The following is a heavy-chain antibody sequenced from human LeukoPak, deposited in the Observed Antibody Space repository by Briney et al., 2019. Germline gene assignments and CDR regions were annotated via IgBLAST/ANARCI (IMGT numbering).Heavy chain of an antibody. J-gene: IGHJ4*02. CDR3: ATEGSGWDQGF. CDR2: ISSSSSTI. V-gene: IGHV3-48*01. Sequence: GGSLRLSCAASGFTFSSSNMNWVRQAPGKGLEWVSYISSSSSTIYYADSVKGRFTISRDNAKNSLYLQLNNLRAEDTAVYYCATEGSGWDQGFWGQGTLVTVSS. D-gene: IGHD6-19*01. CDR1: GFTFSSSN.